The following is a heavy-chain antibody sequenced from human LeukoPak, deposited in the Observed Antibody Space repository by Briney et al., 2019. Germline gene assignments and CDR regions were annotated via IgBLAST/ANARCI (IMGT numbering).Heavy chain of an antibody. J-gene: IGHJ4*02. CDR2: ISAYNGNT. CDR3: ARKCYYDSSGYYPFDY. D-gene: IGHD3-22*01. V-gene: IGHV1-18*01. Sequence: ASVKVSCKASGYTFTSYGISWVRQAPGQGLEWMGWISAYNGNTNYAQKLQGRVTMTTDTSTSTAYMELRSLRSDDTAVYYCARKCYYDSSGYYPFDYWGQGTLVTVSS. CDR1: GYTFTSYG.